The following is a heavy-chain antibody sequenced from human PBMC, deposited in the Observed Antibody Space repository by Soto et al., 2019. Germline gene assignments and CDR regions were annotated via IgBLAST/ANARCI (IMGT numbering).Heavy chain of an antibody. D-gene: IGHD6-6*01. CDR3: TKSSGGSSSVGMDY. V-gene: IGHV3-30*04. J-gene: IGHJ4*02. CDR1: GFIFKNYA. Sequence: PGGSLRLSCAVSGFIFKNYALIWVRQAPGKGLEWVASITRDGYNKYYADSVKGRFTISRDNSKNTLSLQMTALRVEDSSVYYCTKSSGGSSSVGMDYWGPGTLVTVPS. CDR2: ITRDGYNK.